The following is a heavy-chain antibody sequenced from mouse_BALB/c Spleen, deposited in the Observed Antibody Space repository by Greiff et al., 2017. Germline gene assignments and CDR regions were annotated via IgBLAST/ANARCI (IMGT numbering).Heavy chain of an antibody. V-gene: IGHV5-4*02. J-gene: IGHJ3*01. CDR2: ISDGGSYT. Sequence: EVQLMESGGGLVKPGGSLKLSCAASGFTFSDYYMYWVRQTPEKRLEWVATISDGGSYTYYPDSVKGRFTISRDNAKNNLYLQMSSLKSEDTAMYYCARGGGNSFAYWGQGTLVTVSA. CDR3: ARGGGNSFAY. D-gene: IGHD2-1*01. CDR1: GFTFSDYY.